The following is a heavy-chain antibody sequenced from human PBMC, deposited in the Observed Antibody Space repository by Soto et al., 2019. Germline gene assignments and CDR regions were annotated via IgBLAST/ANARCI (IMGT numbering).Heavy chain of an antibody. CDR3: ARDPMTTVTPSYYYYYMDV. J-gene: IGHJ6*03. CDR2: ISAYNGNT. Sequence: ASVKVSCKASGYTFTSYGISWVRQAPGQGLEWMGWISAYNGNTNYAQKLQGRVTMTTDTSTSTAYMELRSLRSDDTAVYYCARDPMTTVTPSYYYYYMDVWGKGTTVTVSS. D-gene: IGHD4-4*01. V-gene: IGHV1-18*01. CDR1: GYTFTSYG.